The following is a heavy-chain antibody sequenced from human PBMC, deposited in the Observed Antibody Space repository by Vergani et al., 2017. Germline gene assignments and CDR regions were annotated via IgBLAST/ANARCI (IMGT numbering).Heavy chain of an antibody. D-gene: IGHD3-3*01. Sequence: QVQLVQSGAEVKKPGSSVKVSCKASGGTFSSYAISWVRQAPGQGLEWMGGIIPIFGTANYAQKFQGRVTITEDESTSTAYMELSSLRSEDTAVYYWASLDIAMFGVVIRSGYYYYGMDVWGQGTTVTVSS. V-gene: IGHV1-69*01. CDR2: IIPIFGTA. CDR3: ASLDIAMFGVVIRSGYYYYGMDV. CDR1: GGTFSSYA. J-gene: IGHJ6*02.